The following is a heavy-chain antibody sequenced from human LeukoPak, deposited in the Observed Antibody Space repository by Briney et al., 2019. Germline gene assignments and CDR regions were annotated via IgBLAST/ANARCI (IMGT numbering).Heavy chain of an antibody. CDR3: ARHPGLKGKTTCHYYYYMDV. V-gene: IGHV5-51*01. CDR2: IYPGDSDT. CDR1: GYRFSNYW. D-gene: IGHD2/OR15-2a*01. J-gene: IGHJ6*03. Sequence: GESLKISCKGSGYRFSNYWIGWVRQMPGKGLEWMGFIYPGDSDTRYSPSLQGQVTISVDESINTAYLQWSSLKASETAMYYCARHPGLKGKTTCHYYYYMDVWGNGTPVTASS.